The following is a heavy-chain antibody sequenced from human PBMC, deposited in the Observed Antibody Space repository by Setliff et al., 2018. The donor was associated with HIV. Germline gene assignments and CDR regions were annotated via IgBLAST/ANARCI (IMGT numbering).Heavy chain of an antibody. CDR1: GCTFTGYY. CDR3: ARGTRVGANDAFDI. CDR2: INPNSGGT. Sequence: ASVKVSCKASGCTFTGYYMHWVRQAPGQGLEWMGRINPNSGGTNYARKFQGRVTMTRDTSITTAYMELSRLRSDDTAVYYCARGTRVGANDAFDIWGQGTMVTVS. D-gene: IGHD1-26*01. J-gene: IGHJ3*02. V-gene: IGHV1-2*06.